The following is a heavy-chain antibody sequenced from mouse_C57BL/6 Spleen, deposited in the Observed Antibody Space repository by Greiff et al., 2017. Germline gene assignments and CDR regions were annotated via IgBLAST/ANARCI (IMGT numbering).Heavy chain of an antibody. CDR3: ARFTYGFMDY. V-gene: IGHV3-6*01. CDR2: ISYDGSN. J-gene: IGHJ4*01. Sequence: EVQRVESGPGLVKPSQSLSLTCSVTGYSITSGYYWNWIRQFPGNKLEWMGYISYDGSNNYNPYLKNRISINRDTSKNQFFLKLNSVTTEDTATYDCARFTYGFMDYWGQGTSVTVSS. D-gene: IGHD2-2*01. CDR1: GYSITSGYY.